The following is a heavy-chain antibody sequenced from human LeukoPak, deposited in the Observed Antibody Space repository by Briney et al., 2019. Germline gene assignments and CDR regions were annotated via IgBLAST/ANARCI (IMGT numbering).Heavy chain of an antibody. D-gene: IGHD2-15*01. CDR3: ARAPGAALD. Sequence: SETLSLTCAVSGGSISSGGYSWSWIRQPPGKGLEWIGEINHRGSTNYNPSLKSRVTVSLDTSKNQFSLKLSSVTAADTAVYYCARAPGAALDWGQGTLVTVSS. J-gene: IGHJ4*02. V-gene: IGHV4-34*01. CDR2: INHRGST. CDR1: GGSISSGGYS.